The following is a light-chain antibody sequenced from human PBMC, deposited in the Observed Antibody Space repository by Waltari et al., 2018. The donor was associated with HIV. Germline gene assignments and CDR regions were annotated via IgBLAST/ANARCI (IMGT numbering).Light chain of an antibody. V-gene: IGLV10-54*04. CDR2: RNY. CDR3: LAWDTNLGGWV. CDR1: NNNVDHQG. J-gene: IGLJ3*02. Sequence: LTQPPSMSTVSGQTATVTCIGDNNNVDHQGAAWGQHRQGHPPKPLPTRNYNRPSGVSGGFSAARAGDTTLLTISGLQSEGEADYFCLAWDTNLGGWVFGGGTHLTV.